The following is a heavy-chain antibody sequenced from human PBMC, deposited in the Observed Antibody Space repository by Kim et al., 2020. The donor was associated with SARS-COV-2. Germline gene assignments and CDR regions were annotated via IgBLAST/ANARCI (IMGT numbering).Heavy chain of an antibody. V-gene: IGHV1-69*02. J-gene: IGHJ4*02. Sequence: AQKFQGRVTITADKSTSTAYMGLSSLRAEDTAVYYCASAHGYSYGPSVDYWGQGTLVTVSS. D-gene: IGHD5-18*01. CDR3: ASAHGYSYGPSVDY.